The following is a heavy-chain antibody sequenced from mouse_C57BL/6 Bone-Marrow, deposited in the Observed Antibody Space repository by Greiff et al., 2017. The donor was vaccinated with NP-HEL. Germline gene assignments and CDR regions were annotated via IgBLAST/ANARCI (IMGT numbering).Heavy chain of an antibody. V-gene: IGHV14-1*01. J-gene: IGHJ2*01. Sequence: EVQLQQSGAELVRPGASVKLSCTASGFNIKDYYMHWVKQRPEQGLEWIGRIDPEDGDTEYAPKFQGKATMTADTSSNTAYLQLSSLTSEDTAVYYCTTWNWDGPYFDYWGQGTTLTVSS. CDR3: TTWNWDGPYFDY. CDR2: IDPEDGDT. CDR1: GFNIKDYY. D-gene: IGHD4-1*01.